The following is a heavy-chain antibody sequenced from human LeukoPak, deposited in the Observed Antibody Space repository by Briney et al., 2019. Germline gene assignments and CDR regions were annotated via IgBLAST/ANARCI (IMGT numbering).Heavy chain of an antibody. CDR3: ARRGGLPPYSSSWYFDY. CDR1: GGSFSGYY. Sequence: PSETLSLTCAVYGGSFSGYYWSWIRQPPGKGLEYIGSIYYTGTTYYNPSLKSRVTISVVTSKNQFSLRLSSVTAADTAVYYCARRGGLPPYSSSWYFDYWGQGTLVTVSS. J-gene: IGHJ4*02. CDR2: IYYTGTT. V-gene: IGHV4-34*01. D-gene: IGHD6-13*01.